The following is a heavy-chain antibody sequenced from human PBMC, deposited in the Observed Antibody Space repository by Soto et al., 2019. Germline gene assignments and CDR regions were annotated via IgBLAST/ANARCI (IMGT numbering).Heavy chain of an antibody. V-gene: IGHV4-59*08. D-gene: IGHD3-10*01. Sequence: SETLSLTCTVSGGSISSYYWSWIRQPPGKGLEWIGYIYYSGSTNYNPSLKSRVTISVDTSKNQFSLKLSSVTAADTAVYYCARHYGSGSYYNWGYYYYYMDVWGKGTTVTVSS. CDR3: ARHYGSGSYYNWGYYYYYMDV. J-gene: IGHJ6*03. CDR1: GGSISSYY. CDR2: IYYSGST.